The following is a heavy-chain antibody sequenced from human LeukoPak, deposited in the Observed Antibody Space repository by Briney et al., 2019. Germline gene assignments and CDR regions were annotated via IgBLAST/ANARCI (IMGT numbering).Heavy chain of an antibody. CDR2: IYYSGST. CDR1: GGSISSYY. V-gene: IGHV4-59*01. CDR3: ARDGGSVVAANYNWFDP. J-gene: IGHJ5*02. D-gene: IGHD2-15*01. Sequence: TSETLSLTCTVSGGSISSYYWSWIRQPPGKGLEWIGYIYYSGSTNYNPSLKSRVTISVDTSKNQFSLKLSSVTAADTAVYYCARDGGSVVAANYNWFDPWGQGTLVTVSS.